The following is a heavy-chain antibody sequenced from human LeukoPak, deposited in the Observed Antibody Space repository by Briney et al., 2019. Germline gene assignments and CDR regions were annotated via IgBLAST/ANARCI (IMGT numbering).Heavy chain of an antibody. CDR3: ASHKGF. J-gene: IGHJ4*02. V-gene: IGHV4-39*07. CDR2: IYYSGST. Sequence: ASETLSLTCTVSGGSISGSSYYWGWIRQPPGKGLEWIGSIYYSGSTYYNPSLKSRVTISVDTSKNQFSLKLSSVTAADTAVYYCASHKGFWGQGTLVTVSS. CDR1: GGSISGSSYY.